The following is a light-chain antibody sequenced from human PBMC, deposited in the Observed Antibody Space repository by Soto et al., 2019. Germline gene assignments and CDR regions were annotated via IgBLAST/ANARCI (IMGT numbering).Light chain of an antibody. CDR1: QTVDNN. CDR3: QQYNNLPLT. CDR2: GAS. Sequence: EIVMTQSPVTLSVSPGEGATLSCRASQTVDNNLAWYQKKPGQAPRLLIFGASTRATGIPARFSGVGSGTEFTLTISSLQSEDFAVYYCQQYNNLPLTFGGGTKVEIK. J-gene: IGKJ4*01. V-gene: IGKV3-15*01.